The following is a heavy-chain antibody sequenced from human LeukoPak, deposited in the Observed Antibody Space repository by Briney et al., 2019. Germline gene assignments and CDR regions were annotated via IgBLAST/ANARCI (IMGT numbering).Heavy chain of an antibody. CDR1: GYRLPNYL. Sequence: GESLNISRKGCGYRLPNYLLGWVRQMPGKGLEWMGIIYPCDSDTRYSPSFQGQVTLSADKSIHPAYLQWSSLQASHTALYYCARQKRGGIAAAGSDYGGEGTLVTVPA. J-gene: IGHJ4*02. CDR3: ARQKRGGIAAAGSDY. D-gene: IGHD6-13*01. V-gene: IGHV5-51*01. CDR2: IYPCDSDT.